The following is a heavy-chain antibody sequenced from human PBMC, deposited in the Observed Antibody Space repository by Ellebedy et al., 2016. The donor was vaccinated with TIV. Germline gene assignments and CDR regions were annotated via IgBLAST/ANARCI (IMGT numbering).Heavy chain of an antibody. J-gene: IGHJ5*02. CDR1: GFTFSSYS. Sequence: GGSLRLSXAASGFTFSSYSMNWVRQAPGKGLEWVSYISSSSSTIYYADSVKGRFTISRDNAKNSLYLQMNSLRAKDTAVYYCAKDFGVDSFDPWGQGTLVTVSS. V-gene: IGHV3-48*04. CDR2: ISSSSSTI. D-gene: IGHD3-3*01. CDR3: AKDFGVDSFDP.